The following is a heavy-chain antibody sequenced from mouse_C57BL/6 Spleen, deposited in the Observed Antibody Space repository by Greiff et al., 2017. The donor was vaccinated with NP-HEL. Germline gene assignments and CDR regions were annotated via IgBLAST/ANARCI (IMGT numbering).Heavy chain of an antibody. D-gene: IGHD2-10*01. Sequence: VQLKESGPELVKPGDSVKISCKASGYSFTGYFMNWVMQSHGKSLEWIGRINPYNGDTFYNQKFKGKATLTVDKSSSTAHMELRSLTSEDSAVYYCARSYYGNPWFAYWGQGTLVTVSA. CDR2: INPYNGDT. V-gene: IGHV1-20*01. J-gene: IGHJ3*01. CDR3: ARSYYGNPWFAY. CDR1: GYSFTGYF.